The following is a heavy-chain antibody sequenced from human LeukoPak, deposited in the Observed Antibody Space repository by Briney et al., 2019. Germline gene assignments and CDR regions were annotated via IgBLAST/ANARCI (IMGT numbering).Heavy chain of an antibody. CDR2: INRGATYI. CDR1: EFTFSSYS. CDR3: VGLRRNSDSSGYYYYYDY. Sequence: PGGSLRLSCTVSEFTFSSYSMNWVRQAPGKGLEWVASINRGATYIYYADSMKGRFTISRDDAKSSLYLQMNSLRAEDTAVYYCVGLRRNSDSSGYYYYYDYWGQGILVTVSS. D-gene: IGHD3-22*01. J-gene: IGHJ4*02. V-gene: IGHV3-21*01.